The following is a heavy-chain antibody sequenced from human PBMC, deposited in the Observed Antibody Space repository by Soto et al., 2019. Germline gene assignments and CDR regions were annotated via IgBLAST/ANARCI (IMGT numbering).Heavy chain of an antibody. CDR2: ISYDGSNK. D-gene: IGHD2-2*01. CDR3: ARDWEYQLLYYFDY. V-gene: IGHV3-30-3*01. CDR1: GFTFSSYA. Sequence: PGGSLRLSCAASGFTFSSYAMHWVRQAPGKGLEWVAVISYDGSNKYYADSVKGRFTISRDNSKNTLYLQMNSLRAEDTAVYYCARDWEYQLLYYFDYWGQGTLVTVSS. J-gene: IGHJ4*02.